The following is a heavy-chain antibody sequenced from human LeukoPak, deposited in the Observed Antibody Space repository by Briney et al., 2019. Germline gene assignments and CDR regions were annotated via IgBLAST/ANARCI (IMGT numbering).Heavy chain of an antibody. Sequence: GGSLRLSCEASGFSFSDYGMHWVRQAPGKGLVWVSRISSDGSSTTYADSVKGRFTSSRDNAKNTLYLQMNSLRAEDTAVYYCAREIEGGYNAFDIWGQGTMVTVSS. J-gene: IGHJ3*02. CDR2: ISSDGSST. V-gene: IGHV3-74*01. CDR1: GFSFSDYG. CDR3: AREIEGGYNAFDI. D-gene: IGHD3-10*01.